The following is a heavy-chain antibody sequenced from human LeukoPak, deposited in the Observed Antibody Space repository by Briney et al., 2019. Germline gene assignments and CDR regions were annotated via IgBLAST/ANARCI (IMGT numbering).Heavy chain of an antibody. CDR1: GFTSSSYE. Sequence: PGGSLRLSCAASGFTSSSYEMNWVRQAPGKGLEWVSYISGSGNTIYYADSVKGRFTISRDNPKNSLYLQMNSLRAEDTAAYYCARESYYDSGDAFDIWGQGTMVTVSS. J-gene: IGHJ3*02. CDR3: ARESYYDSGDAFDI. CDR2: ISGSGNTI. D-gene: IGHD3-22*01. V-gene: IGHV3-48*03.